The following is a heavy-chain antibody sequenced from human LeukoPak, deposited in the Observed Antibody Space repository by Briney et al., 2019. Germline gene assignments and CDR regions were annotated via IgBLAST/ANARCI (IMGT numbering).Heavy chain of an antibody. CDR1: GFSLNTRGVG. D-gene: IGHD3-22*01. Sequence: SGPTLVHPTQTLTLTFTLSGFSLNTRGVGVGWIRQPPGRALEWLALIYWDDDRRYSPSLKSRLTITKDTSRNQVVLTMTNMDPVDTATYFCAHRKNYYDSSVFDNWGQGTLATVSS. CDR3: AHRKNYYDSSVFDN. V-gene: IGHV2-5*02. CDR2: IYWDDDR. J-gene: IGHJ4*02.